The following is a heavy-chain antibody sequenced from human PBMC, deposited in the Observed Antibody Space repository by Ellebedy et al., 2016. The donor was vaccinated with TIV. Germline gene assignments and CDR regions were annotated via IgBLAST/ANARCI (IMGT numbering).Heavy chain of an antibody. D-gene: IGHD4-23*01. CDR1: GFTFSDYT. CDR3: VNYDYGGNSVEY. J-gene: IGHJ4*02. Sequence: PGGSLRLSCAASGFTFSDYTMDWVRQAPGKGLEWISYITSSGCVRHYADSVQGRFVISRDNAKSSLYLQMNSLRDEDTAVYYCVNYDYGGNSVEYWGQGTLVTVSA. V-gene: IGHV3-48*02. CDR2: ITSSGCVR.